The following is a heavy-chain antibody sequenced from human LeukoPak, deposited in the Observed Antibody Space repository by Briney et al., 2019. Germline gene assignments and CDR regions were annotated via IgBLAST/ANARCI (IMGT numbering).Heavy chain of an antibody. J-gene: IGHJ6*03. CDR2: IKQDGGEI. V-gene: IGHV3-7*04. CDR3: ARGIKGTQLELRRSYYYYMDV. CDR1: GFTFSSYW. D-gene: IGHD1-7*01. Sequence: GGSLRLSCVVSGFTFSSYWMSWVRQAPGKGLEWVANIKQDGGEIYYVDSVKGRFTISRDNAKNSLYLQMNSLRAEDTAVYYCARGIKGTQLELRRSYYYYMDVWGKGTTVTVSS.